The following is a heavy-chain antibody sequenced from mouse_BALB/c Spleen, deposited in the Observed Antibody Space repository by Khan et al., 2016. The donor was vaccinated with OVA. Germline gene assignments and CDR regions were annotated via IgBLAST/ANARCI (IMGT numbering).Heavy chain of an antibody. J-gene: IGHJ4*01. Sequence: EVELVESEGDLVKPGASLKLSCAASGFTFSSYGMSLVRQTPDKVLEWVATISSGGHYTNFPDSLRGRFTMSRDNATITLYLQMSSLKSEDTAMYYCARTITTAKRDYYAMDYWGQGTSVTVSS. CDR2: ISSGGHYT. D-gene: IGHD1-2*01. CDR3: ARTITTAKRDYYAMDY. CDR1: GFTFSSYG. V-gene: IGHV5-6*01.